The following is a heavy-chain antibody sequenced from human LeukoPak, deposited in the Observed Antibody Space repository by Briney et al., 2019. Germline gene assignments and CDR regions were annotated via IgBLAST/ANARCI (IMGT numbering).Heavy chain of an antibody. J-gene: IGHJ4*02. D-gene: IGHD3-10*01. V-gene: IGHV2-70*01. Sequence: SGPTLVSPTQTLTLTCTFSGFSLSTSGMCVSWIRQPPGKALEWLALIDWDDDKYYSTSLKTRLTISKDTSKNQVVLTMTNMDPVDTATYYCARISGYYGSGSYYRDGNYYFDYWGQGTLVTVSS. CDR2: IDWDDDK. CDR3: ARISGYYGSGSYYRDGNYYFDY. CDR1: GFSLSTSGMC.